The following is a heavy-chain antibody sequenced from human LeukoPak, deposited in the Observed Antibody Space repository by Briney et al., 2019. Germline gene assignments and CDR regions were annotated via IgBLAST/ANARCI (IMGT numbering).Heavy chain of an antibody. CDR1: DGSFSGYY. CDR2: VNSNKNT. V-gene: IGHV4-34*01. Sequence: SETLSLTCAVYDGSFSGYYWTWIRQPPGKGLEWIGEVNSNKNTKYNSSLKSRVTISVDTSKNQFSLRLTSVTAADTAVYYCARGLARSSLPPHRKDLSYFDHWGQGTLVTVSS. D-gene: IGHD6-6*01. CDR3: ARGLARSSLPPHRKDLSYFDH. J-gene: IGHJ4*02.